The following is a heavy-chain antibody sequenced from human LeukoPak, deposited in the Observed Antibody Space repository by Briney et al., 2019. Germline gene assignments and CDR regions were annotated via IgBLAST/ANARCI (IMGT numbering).Heavy chain of an antibody. Sequence: GGSLRLSCAASGFSFSSYAMSWVRQAPGKGLEWVSAISGSGGSTYYADSVRGRFTISRDNSKNTLYLQMNSLRAEDTAIYYCAKVSWANYFDYWGQGTLVTVSS. J-gene: IGHJ4*02. D-gene: IGHD6-13*01. CDR1: GFSFSSYA. V-gene: IGHV3-23*01. CDR2: ISGSGGST. CDR3: AKVSWANYFDY.